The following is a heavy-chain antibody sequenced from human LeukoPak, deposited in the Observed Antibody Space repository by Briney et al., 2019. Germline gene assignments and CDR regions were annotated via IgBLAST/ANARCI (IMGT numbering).Heavy chain of an antibody. CDR1: GFTFSSYA. Sequence: GGSLRLSCAASGFTFSSYAMSWVRQAPGKGLEWVSVIVGSGGSTYYADSVKGRFTISRDNSKNTLYLQMNSLRTEDTALYYCARTSGSFAGYFDFWGQGTLVTVSS. V-gene: IGHV3-23*01. J-gene: IGHJ4*02. CDR2: IVGSGGST. D-gene: IGHD1-26*01. CDR3: ARTSGSFAGYFDF.